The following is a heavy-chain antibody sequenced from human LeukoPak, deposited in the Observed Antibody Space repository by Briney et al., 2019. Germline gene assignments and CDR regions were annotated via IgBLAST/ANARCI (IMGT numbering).Heavy chain of an antibody. Sequence: GESLKISCKGSGYSFTSYWIGWVRQMPGKVLEWMGIIYPGDSDTRYSPSFQGQVTISADKSISTAYLQWSSLKASDTAMYYCARQFSTYYYDRSGYLFHYWGQGTLVTVSS. J-gene: IGHJ4*02. CDR3: ARQFSTYYYDRSGYLFHY. V-gene: IGHV5-51*01. D-gene: IGHD3-22*01. CDR1: GYSFTSYW. CDR2: IYPGDSDT.